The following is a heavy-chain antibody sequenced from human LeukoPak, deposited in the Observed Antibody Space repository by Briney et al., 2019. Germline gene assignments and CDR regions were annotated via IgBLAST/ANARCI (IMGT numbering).Heavy chain of an antibody. V-gene: IGHV4-59*08. D-gene: IGHD6-13*01. CDR3: ARLSIAAAATYRVFFDH. Sequence: SETLSLTCTVSGGSISSYYWGWIRQPPGEGLEWIGYIYYSGSTNYNPSLKSRVTISVDTSKNQFSLKLSSVTAADTAVYYCARLSIAAAATYRVFFDHWGQGTLVTVSS. J-gene: IGHJ4*02. CDR2: IYYSGST. CDR1: GGSISSYY.